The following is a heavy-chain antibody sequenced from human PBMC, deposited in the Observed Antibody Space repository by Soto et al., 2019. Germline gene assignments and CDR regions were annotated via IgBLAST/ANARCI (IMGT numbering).Heavy chain of an antibody. V-gene: IGHV4-34*01. J-gene: IGHJ4*02. D-gene: IGHD5-12*01. CDR1: GGSFSGYY. CDR2: INHSGST. Sequence: NPSETLFLTCAVYGGSFSGYYWSWIRQPPGKGLEWIGEINHSGSTNYNPSLKSRVTISVDTSKNQFSLKLSSVTAADTAVYYCATLREDIVATSLYFDYWGQGTLVTVSS. CDR3: ATLREDIVATSLYFDY.